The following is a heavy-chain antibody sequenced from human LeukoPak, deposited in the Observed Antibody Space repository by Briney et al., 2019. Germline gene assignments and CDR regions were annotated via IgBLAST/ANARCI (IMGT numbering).Heavy chain of an antibody. J-gene: IGHJ4*02. CDR3: ARPSYSSSWYGDSLLQN. CDR2: INPNSGGT. D-gene: IGHD6-13*01. Sequence: GASVKVSCKASGYTFTGYYMHWVRQAPGQGLEWMGWINPNSGGTNYAQKFQGRVTMTRDTSISTAYMELSRLRSDDTAVYYCARPSYSSSWYGDSLLQNWGQGTLVTVSS. V-gene: IGHV1-2*02. CDR1: GYTFTGYY.